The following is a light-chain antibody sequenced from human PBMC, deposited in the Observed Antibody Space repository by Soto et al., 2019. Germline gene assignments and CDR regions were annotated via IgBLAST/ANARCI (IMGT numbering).Light chain of an antibody. CDR3: CSCAGNSEV. V-gene: IGLV2-23*02. J-gene: IGLJ1*01. CDR2: EVT. Sequence: QSALTQPASVSGSPGQSITIPCTGTSGDVGGYNLVSWYQQHPGKAPKLMIYEVTERPSGVSNRFSGSKSGNTASLTISGLQPGDEGDYYCCSCAGNSEVFGTGTKVTVL. CDR1: SGDVGGYNL.